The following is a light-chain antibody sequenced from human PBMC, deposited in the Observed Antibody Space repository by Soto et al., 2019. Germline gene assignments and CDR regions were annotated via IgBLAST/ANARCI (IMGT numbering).Light chain of an antibody. CDR3: QQYNTYPLT. J-gene: IGKJ4*01. CDR2: KAS. Sequence: DIQMTQSPSTLSASVGDRVTITCRASQSISTWLAWYQQKPGKAPKLLMYKASSLEGGVPSRFSGSGSGTEFNITISSLQPDDFATYYCQQYNTYPLTFGGGTKVDI. V-gene: IGKV1-5*03. CDR1: QSISTW.